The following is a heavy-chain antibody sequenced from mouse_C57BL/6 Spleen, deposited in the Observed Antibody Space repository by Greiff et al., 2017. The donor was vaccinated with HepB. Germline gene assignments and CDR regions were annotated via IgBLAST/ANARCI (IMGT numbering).Heavy chain of an antibody. CDR1: GYTFTSYT. D-gene: IGHD4-1*01. CDR3: ARWEGY. Sequence: VQVVESGAELARPGASVKMSCKASGYTFTSYTMHWVKQRPGQGLEWIRYINPSSGYTKYNQKFKDKATLTADKSSSTAYMQLSSLTSEDSAVYYCARWEGYWGQGTTLTVSS. CDR2: INPSSGYT. J-gene: IGHJ2*01. V-gene: IGHV1-4*01.